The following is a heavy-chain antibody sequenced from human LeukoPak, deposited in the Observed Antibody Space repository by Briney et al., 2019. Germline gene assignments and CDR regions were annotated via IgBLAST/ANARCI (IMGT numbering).Heavy chain of an antibody. CDR1: GFTFSSYA. CDR3: ARAATTVTHPDY. J-gene: IGHJ4*02. CDR2: ISYDGSNK. Sequence: GGSLRLSCAASGFTFSSYAMHWVRQAPGKGLEWVAVISYDGSNKYYADSVKGRFPISRDNSKNTLYLQMNSLRAEDTAVYYCARAATTVTHPDYWGQGTLVTVSS. D-gene: IGHD4-17*01. V-gene: IGHV3-30*04.